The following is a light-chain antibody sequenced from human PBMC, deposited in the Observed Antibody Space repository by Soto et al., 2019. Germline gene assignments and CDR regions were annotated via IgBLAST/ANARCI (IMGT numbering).Light chain of an antibody. CDR1: SSDVGGYNL. CDR3: CSYAGSSTDVV. CDR2: EGS. Sequence: QSPLTQPASVSGSPGQPISISCTGTSSDVGGYNLFSWYQQHPGKAPKLMIYEGSKRPSGVSNRFSGSKSGNTASLTISGLQAEDEADYYCCSYAGSSTDVVFGGGTKLTVL. J-gene: IGLJ2*01. V-gene: IGLV2-23*01.